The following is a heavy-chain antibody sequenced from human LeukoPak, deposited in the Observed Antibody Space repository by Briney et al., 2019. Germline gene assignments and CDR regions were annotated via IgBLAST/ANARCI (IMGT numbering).Heavy chain of an antibody. Sequence: GESLKISCKGSGYHFTTYWIGWVRQMPGKGLEWMGIIYPGDSDTRYSPSFQGQVTISADKSINTTYLQWSSLKASDTAIYYCAKTGGTGYSHFDYWGQGTLVTVSS. D-gene: IGHD3/OR15-3a*01. CDR3: AKTGGTGYSHFDY. J-gene: IGHJ4*02. CDR2: IYPGDSDT. V-gene: IGHV5-51*01. CDR1: GYHFTTYW.